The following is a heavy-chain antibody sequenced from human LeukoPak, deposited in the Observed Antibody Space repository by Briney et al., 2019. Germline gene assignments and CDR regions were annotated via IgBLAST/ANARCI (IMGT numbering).Heavy chain of an antibody. D-gene: IGHD1/OR15-1a*01. CDR1: GFTFSSYT. J-gene: IGHJ4*02. CDR2: ISGSSSHI. Sequence: PGGSLRLSCAASGFTFSSYTMNWVRQAPGKGLEWISSISGSSSHIYYADPVKGRFTIPRDNTKNSLYLQMNSLRAEDMALYYSAKAAWVRNNGAYFDYWGQGTLVTVSS. V-gene: IGHV3-21*04. CDR3: AKAAWVRNNGAYFDY.